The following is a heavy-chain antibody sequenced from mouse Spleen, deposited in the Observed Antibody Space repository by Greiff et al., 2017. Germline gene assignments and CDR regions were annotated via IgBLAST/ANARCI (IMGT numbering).Heavy chain of an antibody. D-gene: IGHD1-1*01. V-gene: IGHV3-6*01. CDR2: ISYDGSN. CDR1: GYSITSGYY. Sequence: EVQRVESGPGLVKPSQSLSLTCSVTGYSITSGYYWNWIRQFPGNKLEWMGYISYDGSNNYNPSLKNRISITRDTSKNQFFLKLNSVTTEDTATYYCAREGGSAMDYWGQGTSVTVSS. J-gene: IGHJ4*01. CDR3: AREGGSAMDY.